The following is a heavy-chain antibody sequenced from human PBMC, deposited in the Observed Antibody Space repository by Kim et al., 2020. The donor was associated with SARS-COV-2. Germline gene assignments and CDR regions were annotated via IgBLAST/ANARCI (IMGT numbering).Heavy chain of an antibody. CDR3: ARAGYCSSTSCYPQTYSSGWYFGY. J-gene: IGHJ4*02. CDR1: GGSISSGGYY. CDR2: IYYSGST. Sequence: SETLSLTCTVSGGSISSGGYYWSWIRQHPGKGLEWIGYIYYSGSTYYNSSLKSRVTISVDTSKNQFSLKLSSVTAAYTAVYYCARAGYCSSTSCYPQTYSSGWYFGYWGQGTLVTVSS. V-gene: IGHV4-31*03. D-gene: IGHD2-2*01.